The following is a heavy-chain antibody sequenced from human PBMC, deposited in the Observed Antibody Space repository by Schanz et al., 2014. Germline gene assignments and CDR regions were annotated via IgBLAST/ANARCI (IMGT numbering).Heavy chain of an antibody. Sequence: QVQLVQSGAEVKKLGASVKVSCKASGYTFTDYYMHWVRQAPGQGLEWMGRINPNSGGTNYAQKFQGRVTMTRDTSISTASMEMSRLISDDTAVYYCAREMLDIVATMDDDAFDIWGQGTMVTVSS. V-gene: IGHV1-2*06. CDR3: AREMLDIVATMDDDAFDI. CDR1: GYTFTDYY. D-gene: IGHD5-12*01. CDR2: INPNSGGT. J-gene: IGHJ3*02.